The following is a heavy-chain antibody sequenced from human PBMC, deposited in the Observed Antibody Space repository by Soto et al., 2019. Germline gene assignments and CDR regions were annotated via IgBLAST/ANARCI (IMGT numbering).Heavy chain of an antibody. J-gene: IGHJ6*02. CDR3: VKDGSSGWPYFDDMDV. V-gene: IGHV3-30*18. CDR1: GFTFSSYG. CDR2: ILYDGSKK. Sequence: GGSLRLSCAASGFTFSSYGMHWVRQAPGKGLEWVAVILYDGSKKYYADSVKGRFTISRDNSKNTLYLQMSSLRAEDTALYFCVKDGSSGWPYFDDMDVWGQGTTVTVSS. D-gene: IGHD6-19*01.